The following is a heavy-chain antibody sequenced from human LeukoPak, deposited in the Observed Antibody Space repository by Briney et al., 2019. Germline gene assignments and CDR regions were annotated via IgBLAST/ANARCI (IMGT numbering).Heavy chain of an antibody. CDR2: ISYDGSDK. Sequence: PGGSLRLSCTASGITFSSYAMHWVRRAPGKGLEWVAVISYDGSDKYYTDSVKGRFTISRDNSENTLYLQMNSLRSDDTAVYFCAGGSYVWRYLDYWGQGTLVTVSS. CDR3: AGGSYVWRYLDY. D-gene: IGHD3-16*01. CDR1: GITFSSYA. V-gene: IGHV3-30-3*01. J-gene: IGHJ4*02.